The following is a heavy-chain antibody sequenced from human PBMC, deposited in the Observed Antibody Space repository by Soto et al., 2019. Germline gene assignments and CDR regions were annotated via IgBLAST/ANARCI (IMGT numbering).Heavy chain of an antibody. D-gene: IGHD6-25*01. CDR2: IIPIFGTA. CDR3: ARRKERSGPHYFDY. CDR1: GGTFSSYA. Sequence: SVKVSCKASGGTFSSYAISWVRQAPGQGLEWMGGIIPIFGTANYAQKFEGRVTVTRNTSISTVYMELSGLRPDDTAVYYCARRKERSGPHYFDYWGQGSQVTVSS. J-gene: IGHJ4*02. V-gene: IGHV1-69*05.